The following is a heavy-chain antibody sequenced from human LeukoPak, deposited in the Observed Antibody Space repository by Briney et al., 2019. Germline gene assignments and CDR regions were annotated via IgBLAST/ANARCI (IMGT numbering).Heavy chain of an antibody. CDR2: IYYTGST. V-gene: IGHV4-59*01. Sequence: SETLSLTCTVSGGSISSSYWSWIRQPPGKGLEWIGYIYYTGSTTYNPSLKSRVTISVDTSKNQFSLKLRSVTAADTAVYYCARDYGDIPPDWYYDL. J-gene: IGHJ2*01. CDR1: GGSISSSY. D-gene: IGHD4-17*01. CDR3: ARDYGDIPPDWYYDL.